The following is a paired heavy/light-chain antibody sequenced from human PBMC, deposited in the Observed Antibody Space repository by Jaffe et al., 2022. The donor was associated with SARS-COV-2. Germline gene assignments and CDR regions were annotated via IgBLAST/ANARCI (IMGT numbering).Light chain of an antibody. CDR2: QDS. CDR1: DLGSKY. V-gene: IGLV3-1*01. J-gene: IGLJ2*01. Sequence: SYDVSQPPSVSVSPGQTASITCSGDDLGSKYVSWYEKRPGQSPVLVIYQDSQRPSGIPERFSGSNSGNTATLTISGTQALDEADYYCQTSDRSTVIFGGGTKLTVL. CDR3: QTSDRSTVI.
Heavy chain of an antibody. Sequence: QVQLVESGGGVVQPGKSLRLSCVVSGFTFNTHGMHWVRQAPGRALEWVAMISSGGSQKHYSQSVQGRFTVSTDSYTSTLWLQMDTLRPDDTAVYYCAKRGGGPTPPPDIYFDSWGQGTLVTVSS. V-gene: IGHV3-30*18. CDR3: AKRGGGPTPPPDIYFDS. D-gene: IGHD3-16*01. CDR1: GFTFNTHG. CDR2: ISSGGSQK. J-gene: IGHJ4*02.